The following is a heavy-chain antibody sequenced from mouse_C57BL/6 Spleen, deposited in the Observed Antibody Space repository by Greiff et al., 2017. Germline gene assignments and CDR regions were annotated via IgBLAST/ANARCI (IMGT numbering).Heavy chain of an antibody. CDR1: GYAFSSSW. V-gene: IGHV1-82*01. J-gene: IGHJ4*01. Sequence: VKVVESGPELVKPGASVKISCKASGYAFSSSWMNWVKQRPGKGLEWIGRIYPGDGDTNYNGKFKGKATLTADKSSSTAYMQLSSLTSEDSAVYFCARGGGYYYAMDYWGQGTSVTVSS. D-gene: IGHD2-2*01. CDR2: IYPGDGDT. CDR3: ARGGGYYYAMDY.